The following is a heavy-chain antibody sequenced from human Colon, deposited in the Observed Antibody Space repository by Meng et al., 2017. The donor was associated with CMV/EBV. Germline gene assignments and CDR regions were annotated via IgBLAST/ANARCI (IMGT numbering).Heavy chain of an antibody. Sequence: GESLKISCAASGFTFSDYYMIWIRQAPGKGLEWVSYISSSGSTTYHADSVKGRFTISRDNAKNSLYLQMNSLRADDTAVYYCAKLGNYYDTSGYTIWGQGTTVTVSS. CDR3: AKLGNYYDTSGYTI. D-gene: IGHD3-22*01. CDR1: GFTFSDYY. J-gene: IGHJ6*02. CDR2: ISSSGSTT. V-gene: IGHV3-11*01.